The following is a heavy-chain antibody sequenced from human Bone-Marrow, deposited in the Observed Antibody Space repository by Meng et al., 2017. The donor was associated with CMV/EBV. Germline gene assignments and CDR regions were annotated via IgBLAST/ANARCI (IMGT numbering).Heavy chain of an antibody. Sequence: ASVKVSCKASGYTFTDSFMHWVRQAPGQGLEWMGWIHPHRGDTNYAQQFQGRVTLTRDTSINTGYMELTRLTSDDTAVYYCARDNNWGPDYWGQGTRVTGYS. J-gene: IGHJ4*02. CDR1: GYTFTDSF. V-gene: IGHV1-2*02. CDR2: IHPHRGDT. D-gene: IGHD7-27*01. CDR3: ARDNNWGPDY.